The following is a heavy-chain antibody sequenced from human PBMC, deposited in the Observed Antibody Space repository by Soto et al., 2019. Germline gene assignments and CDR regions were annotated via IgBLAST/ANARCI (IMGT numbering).Heavy chain of an antibody. CDR1: GFTFSSYW. CDR3: VRDRSGSYLEGFDY. J-gene: IGHJ4*02. CDR2: IKHGGSEK. D-gene: IGHD1-26*01. Sequence: PGGSLRLSCAASGFTFSSYWMTWVRQAPGKGLEWVANIKHGGSEKYYVDSVKGRFTISRDNARNSVFLEMKSLRAEDTAVYSCVRDRSGSYLEGFDYWGQGTLVTVSS. V-gene: IGHV3-7*01.